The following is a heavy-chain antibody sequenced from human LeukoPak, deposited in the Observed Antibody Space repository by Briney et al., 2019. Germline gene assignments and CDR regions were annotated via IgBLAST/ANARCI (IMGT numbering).Heavy chain of an antibody. CDR3: ARVGGYSGYALDV. Sequence: GWINPNSGGTNYAQKFQGRVTMTRDTSISTAYMELSRLRSDDTAVYYCARVGGYSGYALDVWGKGTTVTVSS. CDR2: INPNSGGT. J-gene: IGHJ6*04. V-gene: IGHV1-2*02. D-gene: IGHD5-12*01.